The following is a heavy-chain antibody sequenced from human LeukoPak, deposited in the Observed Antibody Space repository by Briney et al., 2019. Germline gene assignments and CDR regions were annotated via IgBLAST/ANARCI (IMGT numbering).Heavy chain of an antibody. CDR1: GFTFSSYA. CDR3: AKSTERRITMIVVDY. CDR2: ISWNSGSI. Sequence: GGSLRLSCAASGFTFSSYAMHWVRQAPGKGLEWVSGISWNSGSIGYADSVKGRFTISRDNAKNSLYLQMNSLRAEDTALYYCAKSTERRITMIVVDYWGQGTLVTVSS. V-gene: IGHV3-9*01. D-gene: IGHD3-22*01. J-gene: IGHJ4*02.